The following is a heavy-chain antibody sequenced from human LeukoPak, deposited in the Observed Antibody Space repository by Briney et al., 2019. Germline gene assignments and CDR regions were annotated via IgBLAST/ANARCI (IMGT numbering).Heavy chain of an antibody. CDR3: ARVFYSRGVTTNFLDY. CDR2: ISSSSRYI. V-gene: IGHV3-21*01. Sequence: GGSLRLSCAASGFTFSSHSMNWVRQAPGKGLEWASSISSSSRYIYYADSVKGRFTISRDNAKNSLYLQLNSLRAEDTAVYYCARVFYSRGVTTNFLDYWGQGTLVTVSS. J-gene: IGHJ4*02. D-gene: IGHD2-21*02. CDR1: GFTFSSHS.